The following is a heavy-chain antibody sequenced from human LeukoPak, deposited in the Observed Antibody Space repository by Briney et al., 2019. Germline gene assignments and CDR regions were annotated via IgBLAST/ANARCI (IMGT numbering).Heavy chain of an antibody. J-gene: IGHJ5*02. V-gene: IGHV3-23*01. CDR3: ARGRYCSGGSCYSGWFDP. D-gene: IGHD2-15*01. CDR1: GFTFSSYV. CDR2: ISGSGGST. Sequence: GVSLRLSCAASGFTFSSYVMSWVRQAPGKGLEWVSAISGSGGSTYYADSVKGRFTISRDNSKNTLYLQMNSLRAEDTAVYYCARGRYCSGGSCYSGWFDPWGQGTLVTVSS.